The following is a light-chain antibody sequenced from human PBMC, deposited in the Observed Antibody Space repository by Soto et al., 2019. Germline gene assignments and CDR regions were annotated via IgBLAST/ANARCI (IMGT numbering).Light chain of an antibody. CDR3: SSFSVXSPL. Sequence: QSALTQPASMSWSPGQSVTISCAGTSSDIVGYNYVCWYQHHPGTAPKLIIYDVSSRPSGFSHHFSPSKSGNTASLNISGLQAEDEADYYRSSFSVXSPLVGTGTKLXV. CDR2: DVS. J-gene: IGLJ1*01. V-gene: IGLV2-14*01. CDR1: SSDIVGYNY.